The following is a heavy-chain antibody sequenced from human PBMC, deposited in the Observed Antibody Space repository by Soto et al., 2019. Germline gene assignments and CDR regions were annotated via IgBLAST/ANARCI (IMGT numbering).Heavy chain of an antibody. V-gene: IGHV3-13*01. D-gene: IGHD6-13*01. J-gene: IGHJ6*02. CDR2: VGVDGDT. CDR1: GFVFSSYD. Sequence: GGSLRLSCATSGFVFSSYDMHWVRQVTGKGLEWVAGVGVDGDTHYAGPVKGRCSIARDSANDSMYLQMNSRRAGDTALYYCARGGIAASPGSTYCVGMDVWGQGTTVTVSS. CDR3: ARGGIAASPGSTYCVGMDV.